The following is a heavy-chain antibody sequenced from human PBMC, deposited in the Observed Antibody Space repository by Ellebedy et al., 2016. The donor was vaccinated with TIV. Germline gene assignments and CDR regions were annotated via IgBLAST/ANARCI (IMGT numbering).Heavy chain of an antibody. CDR3: ARGWLRGSFDI. V-gene: IGHV6-1*01. CDR2: TYYASKWNN. D-gene: IGHD6-19*01. Sequence: SQTLSLTCAISGDSVSINSGGWNWIRQSPERGLEWLGRTYYASKWNNDYVVSVKSRAVINPDTSKNQFSLQLNSVTPEDTAVYYCARGWLRGSFDIWGQGTTVIVSS. CDR1: GDSVSINSGG. J-gene: IGHJ3*02.